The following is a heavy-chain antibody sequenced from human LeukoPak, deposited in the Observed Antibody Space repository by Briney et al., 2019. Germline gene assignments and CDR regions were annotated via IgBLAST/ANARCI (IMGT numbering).Heavy chain of an antibody. Sequence: GGSLRLSCAASGFTFSSYAMSWVRQPPGKGLEWVSAISGGGGSTYYADSVKGRFTISRDNSKNTLYLQMNSLRAEDTAVYYCAKDGRGSWPLDFDYWGQGILVTVSS. D-gene: IGHD2-15*01. CDR3: AKDGRGSWPLDFDY. CDR2: ISGGGGST. J-gene: IGHJ4*02. V-gene: IGHV3-23*01. CDR1: GFTFSSYA.